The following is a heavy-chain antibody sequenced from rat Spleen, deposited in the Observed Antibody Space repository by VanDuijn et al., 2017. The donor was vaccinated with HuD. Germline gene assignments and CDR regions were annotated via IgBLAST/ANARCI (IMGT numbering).Heavy chain of an antibody. CDR3: TTDYY. Sequence: EVQLVESGGGLVQPGGSLKLSCAASGFTFVDYDMAWVRQTPTKGLEWIASINTGGDITYYRDSVKGRFTVSRDNAKSSLYLQMDSLRSEDTATYYCTTDYYWGQGVMVTVSS. V-gene: IGHV5-20*01. CDR2: INTGGDIT. J-gene: IGHJ2*01. CDR1: GFTFVDYD.